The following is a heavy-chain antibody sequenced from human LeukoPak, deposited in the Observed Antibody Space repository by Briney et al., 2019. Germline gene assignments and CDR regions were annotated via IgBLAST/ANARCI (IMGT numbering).Heavy chain of an antibody. Sequence: GGSLRLSCAASGFAFTSYAMSWVRQAPGKGLEWVAVIWYDGSNKYYADSVKGRFTISRDNSKNTLYLQMNSLRAEDTAVYYCARGGSSGATYFDYWGQGTLVTVSS. CDR3: ARGGSSGATYFDY. CDR1: GFAFTSYA. D-gene: IGHD6-19*01. CDR2: IWYDGSNK. J-gene: IGHJ4*02. V-gene: IGHV3-33*08.